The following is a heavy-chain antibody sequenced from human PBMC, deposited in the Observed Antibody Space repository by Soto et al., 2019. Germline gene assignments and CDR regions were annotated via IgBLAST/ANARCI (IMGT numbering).Heavy chain of an antibody. V-gene: IGHV5-10-1*01. Sequence: GECLKSTGKGSGYSFTSYWISWVRQMPGKGLEWMGRIVPSDSYTNYSPSFQGHVTISADNSISTAYLQWSRLKASDTAMYYCARPPLCGNYYYYGMDVWGQGTTVTVSS. J-gene: IGHJ6*02. CDR1: GYSFTSYW. D-gene: IGHD1-26*01. CDR2: IVPSDSYT. CDR3: ARPPLCGNYYYYGMDV.